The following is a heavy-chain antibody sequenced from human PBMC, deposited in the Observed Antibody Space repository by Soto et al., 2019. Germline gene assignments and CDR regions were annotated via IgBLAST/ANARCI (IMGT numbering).Heavy chain of an antibody. D-gene: IGHD2-15*01. CDR2: VNPSGGST. Sequence: PSVKVSCKASGYLFTAYSMHWVRLAPGQGLEWMGVVNPSGGSTKYAQNFQGRVTMTRDTSTTTIYMELSSLRSDDTAIYYCAREENCSGGTCHSEYFHRWGQGTLVTVS. V-gene: IGHV1-46*01. CDR3: AREENCSGGTCHSEYFHR. CDR1: GYLFTAYS. J-gene: IGHJ1*01.